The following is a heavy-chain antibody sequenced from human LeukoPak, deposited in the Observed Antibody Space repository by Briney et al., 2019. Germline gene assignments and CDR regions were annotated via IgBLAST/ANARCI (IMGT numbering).Heavy chain of an antibody. J-gene: IGHJ3*02. D-gene: IGHD3-16*01. CDR3: ARGASAFGGDAFDI. CDR1: GYTFTGYY. Sequence: ASVKVSCKASGYTFTGYYMHWVRQAPGQGLEWMGWISPNSGGTNYAQKFQGRVTMTRDTSISTAYMELSRLRSDDTAVYYCARGASAFGGDAFDIWGQGTMVTVSS. V-gene: IGHV1-2*02. CDR2: ISPNSGGT.